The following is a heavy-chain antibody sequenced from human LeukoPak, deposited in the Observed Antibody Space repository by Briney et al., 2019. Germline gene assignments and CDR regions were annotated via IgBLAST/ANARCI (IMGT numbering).Heavy chain of an antibody. CDR1: GYTFTGYY. V-gene: IGHV1-2*02. J-gene: IGHJ5*02. CDR3: ARDSTKGYGSGSYYWFDP. CDR2: INPNSGGT. D-gene: IGHD3-10*01. Sequence: ASVKVSCKASGYTFTGYYMHWVRQAPGQGLEWMGWINPNSGGTNYAQKFQGRVTMTRDTSISTAYMELSRLRSDDTAVYYCARDSTKGYGSGSYYWFDPWGQGTLVTVSS.